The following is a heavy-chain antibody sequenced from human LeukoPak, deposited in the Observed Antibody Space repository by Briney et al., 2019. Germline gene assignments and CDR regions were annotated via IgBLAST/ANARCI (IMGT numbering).Heavy chain of an antibody. Sequence: SETLSLTCTVSGGSISSYYWSWIRQPPGKGLEWIGYIYYSGSTNYDPSLKSRVTISVDTSKNQFSLKLSSVTAADTAVYYCARQALYSSIDPWGQGTLVTVSS. CDR2: IYYSGST. J-gene: IGHJ5*02. CDR1: GGSISSYY. D-gene: IGHD6-19*01. V-gene: IGHV4-59*08. CDR3: ARQALYSSIDP.